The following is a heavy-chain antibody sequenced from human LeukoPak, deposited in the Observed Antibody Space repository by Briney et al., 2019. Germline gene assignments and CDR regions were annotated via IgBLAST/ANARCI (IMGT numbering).Heavy chain of an antibody. Sequence: GGSLRLSCAASGFTFNNYAMTWDRQAPGKGLEWVSAISGGGSTYYADSVKGRFTISRDNSKSALYLQMNSLRAEDTAVYYCAKSRWETYAVRAFDIWGQGTMVTVSS. D-gene: IGHD1-26*01. CDR1: GFTFNNYA. CDR2: ISGGGST. CDR3: AKSRWETYAVRAFDI. J-gene: IGHJ3*02. V-gene: IGHV3-23*01.